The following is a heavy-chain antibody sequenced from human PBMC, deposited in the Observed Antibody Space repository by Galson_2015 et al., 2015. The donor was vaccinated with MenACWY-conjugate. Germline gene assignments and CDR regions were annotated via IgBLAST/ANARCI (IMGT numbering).Heavy chain of an antibody. CDR2: ISNSGSST. D-gene: IGHD3-10*01. J-gene: IGHJ4*02. Sequence: SLRLSCAASGFTFTTYAMSWVRQAPGKGLEWVSAISNSGSSTYYADSVKGRFAISRDNSKNTLYLQMDSLRAEDTAVYYCVGPPEGYASGTYYANYWGQETLVTVSS. CDR1: GFTFTTYA. CDR3: VGPPEGYASGTYYANY. V-gene: IGHV3-23*01.